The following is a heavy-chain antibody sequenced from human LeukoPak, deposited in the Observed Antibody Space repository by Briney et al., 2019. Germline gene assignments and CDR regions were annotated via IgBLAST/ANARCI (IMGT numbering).Heavy chain of an antibody. D-gene: IGHD3-3*01. V-gene: IGHV3-7*01. J-gene: IGHJ4*02. CDR2: IKQDGSEK. CDR1: GFTFSSYS. Sequence: GGSLRLSCAASGFTFSSYSMSWVRQAPGKGLEWVANIKQDGSEKYYVDSVKGRFTISRDNAKNSLYLQMNSLRAEDTAVYYCARGITIFDHWGQGTLVTVSS. CDR3: ARGITIFDH.